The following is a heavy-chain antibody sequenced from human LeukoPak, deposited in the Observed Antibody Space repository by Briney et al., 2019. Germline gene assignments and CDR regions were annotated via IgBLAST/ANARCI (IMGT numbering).Heavy chain of an antibody. J-gene: IGHJ4*02. CDR2: IYSGGST. CDR3: ARVPMGRYFDY. D-gene: IGHD3-10*01. CDR1: GFTVSSNY. Sequence: GGSLRLSCAASGFTVSSNYMSWVRQAPGEGLEWVSVIYSGGSTYYADSVKGRFTISRDNSKNTLYLQMNSLRAEDTAVYYCARVPMGRYFDYWGQGTLVTVSS. V-gene: IGHV3-53*01.